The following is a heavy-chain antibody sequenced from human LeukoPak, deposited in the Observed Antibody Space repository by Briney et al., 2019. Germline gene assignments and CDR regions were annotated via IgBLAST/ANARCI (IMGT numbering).Heavy chain of an antibody. CDR2: IRYHGSDK. D-gene: IGHD2-2*01. Sequence: GGPLRLSCAASGFTFSGSGMHWVRQAPGRGLEWVAFIRYHGSDKYYADSVKGRFTISRDNSKNTLYLQMNSLRPEDTSVYFCARSPTSWYFDYWGQGTLVTVSS. J-gene: IGHJ4*02. CDR1: GFTFSGSG. V-gene: IGHV3-30*02. CDR3: ARSPTSWYFDY.